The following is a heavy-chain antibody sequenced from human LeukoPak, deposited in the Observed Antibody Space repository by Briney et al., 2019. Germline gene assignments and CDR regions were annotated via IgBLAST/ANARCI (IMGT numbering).Heavy chain of an antibody. Sequence: SETLSLTCAVSGGSTSSSNWWSWVRQPPGKGLEWIGEIYHSGSTNYNPSLKSRVTISVDKSKNQFSLKLSSVTAADTAVYYCARGGSSWYYGYFDYWGQGTLVTVSS. V-gene: IGHV4-4*02. CDR3: ARGGSSWYYGYFDY. CDR2: IYHSGST. D-gene: IGHD6-13*01. CDR1: GGSTSSSNW. J-gene: IGHJ4*02.